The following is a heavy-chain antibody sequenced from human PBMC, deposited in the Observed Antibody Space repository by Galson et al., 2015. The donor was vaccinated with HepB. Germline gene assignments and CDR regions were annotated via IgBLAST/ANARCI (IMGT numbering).Heavy chain of an antibody. V-gene: IGHV3-21*01. J-gene: IGHJ6*02. Sequence: SLRLSCAASGFTFSSYSMNWVRQAPGKGLEWVSSISSSSSYIYYADSVKGRFTISRDNAKNSLYLQMNSLRAEDTAVYYCARDSHDYNYYHYYGMDVWGQGTTVTVSS. CDR3: ARDSHDYNYYHYYGMDV. CDR2: ISSSSSYI. CDR1: GFTFSSYS. D-gene: IGHD4-11*01.